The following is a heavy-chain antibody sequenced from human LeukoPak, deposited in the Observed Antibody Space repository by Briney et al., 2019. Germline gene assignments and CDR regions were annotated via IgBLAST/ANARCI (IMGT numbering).Heavy chain of an antibody. CDR2: INSDGSST. CDR1: GFTFSSYW. CDR3: ARGAGDYGDAFDI. Sequence: PGGSLRLSCAASGFTFSSYWMHWVRQAPGKGLVWVSRINSDGSSTSYADSVKGRFTISRDSAKNTLYLQMNSLRAEDTAVYYCARGAGDYGDAFDIWGQGTMVTVSS. V-gene: IGHV3-74*01. D-gene: IGHD4-17*01. J-gene: IGHJ3*02.